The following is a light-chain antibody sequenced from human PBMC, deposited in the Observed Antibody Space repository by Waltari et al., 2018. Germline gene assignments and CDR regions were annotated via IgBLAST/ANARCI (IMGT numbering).Light chain of an antibody. CDR2: AAS. V-gene: IGKV1-39*01. Sequence: IPVTQSPSSLSASVGDRVTITCRASQTISNYLNWYQQKPGKVPKLLIFAASSLQSGVPSRFSGSGSGTDFTLTISSLESEDFATYYCQKSYTAPRTFGEGTKVEI. J-gene: IGKJ1*01. CDR1: QTISNY. CDR3: QKSYTAPRT.